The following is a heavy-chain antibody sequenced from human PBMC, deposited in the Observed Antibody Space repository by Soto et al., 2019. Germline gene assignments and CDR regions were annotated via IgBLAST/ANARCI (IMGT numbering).Heavy chain of an antibody. CDR2: ISSMTSQT. CDR3: VRVLGIAAAGPFDS. CDR1: GFTFSDYY. J-gene: IGHJ4*01. V-gene: IGHV3-11*06. Sequence: GGSLRLSCAASGFTFSDYYMTWIRQSPGKGLEWLSHISSMTSQTDYADSVKGRFTISRDDAKKILYLHMKSLKVEHTAVYFCVRVLGIAAAGPFDSWGHGTLVTVSS. D-gene: IGHD6-13*01.